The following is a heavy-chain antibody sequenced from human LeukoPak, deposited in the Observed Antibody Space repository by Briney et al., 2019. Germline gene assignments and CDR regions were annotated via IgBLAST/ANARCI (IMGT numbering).Heavy chain of an antibody. Sequence: TPSLTCAVSGASISSGGYSWSWLRQPPGKGLEWIGYIYHSGSTYYNPSLKSRVTISVDRSKNQFSLKLSSVTAADTAVYYCARSAGPNGELLDYWGQGTLVTVSS. D-gene: IGHD3-10*01. J-gene: IGHJ4*02. CDR1: GASISSGGYS. CDR3: ARSAGPNGELLDY. V-gene: IGHV4-30-2*01. CDR2: IYHSGST.